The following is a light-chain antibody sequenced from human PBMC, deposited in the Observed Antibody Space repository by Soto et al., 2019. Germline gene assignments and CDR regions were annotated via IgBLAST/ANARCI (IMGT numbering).Light chain of an antibody. V-gene: IGKV1-5*01. J-gene: IGKJ1*01. CDR1: QSIRGW. CDR2: DAS. CDR3: QQYHTFWT. Sequence: DIQMTQSPSTLSASVGDRVTIACRASQSIRGWLAWYQQKPGKAPKLLIFDASTLESGVPSRFSGSGYGTEFTLTISTLQPEDFATYYCQQYHTFWTVGQGTKVDIK.